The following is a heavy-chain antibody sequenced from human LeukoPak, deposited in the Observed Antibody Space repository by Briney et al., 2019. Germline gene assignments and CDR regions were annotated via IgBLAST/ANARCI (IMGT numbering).Heavy chain of an antibody. J-gene: IGHJ4*02. CDR3: AKDLSAYYDSSGYSNY. V-gene: IGHV3-30*18. D-gene: IGHD3-22*01. CDR2: ISYDGSNK. CDR1: GFTFSSYG. Sequence: GGSLRLSCAASGFTFSSYGMHWVRQAPGKGLEWVAVISYDGSNKYYADSVKGRFTISRDNSKNTLYLQMNSLRAEDTAVYYCAKDLSAYYDSSGYSNYWGQGTLVTVSS.